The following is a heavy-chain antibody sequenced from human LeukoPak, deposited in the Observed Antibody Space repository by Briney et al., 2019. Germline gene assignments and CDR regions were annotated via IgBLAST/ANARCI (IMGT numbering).Heavy chain of an antibody. Sequence: GGSLRLSCAASGFTFSSYSMNWVRQAPGKGLEWVSCISSSSSYIYYGDSVKGRFTTSRDNAKNSLYLQMNSLRAEDTAVYYCASEWAYDDYAFDIWGQGTMVTVSS. V-gene: IGHV3-21*04. CDR2: ISSSSSYI. J-gene: IGHJ3*02. CDR1: GFTFSSYS. CDR3: ASEWAYDDYAFDI. D-gene: IGHD3-22*01.